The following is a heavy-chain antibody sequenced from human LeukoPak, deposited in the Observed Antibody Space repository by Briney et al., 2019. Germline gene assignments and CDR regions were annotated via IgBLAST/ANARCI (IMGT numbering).Heavy chain of an antibody. V-gene: IGHV4-59*08. CDR3: ARLSGSSEVDY. CDR2: IYYSGST. Sequence: PSETLSLTCTVSGGSISSYYWSWIRQPSGKGLEWIGYIYYSGSTNYNPSLKSRVTISVDTSKNQFSLKLSSVTAADTAVYYCARLSGSSEVDYWGQGTLVTVSS. J-gene: IGHJ4*02. D-gene: IGHD3-10*01. CDR1: GGSISSYY.